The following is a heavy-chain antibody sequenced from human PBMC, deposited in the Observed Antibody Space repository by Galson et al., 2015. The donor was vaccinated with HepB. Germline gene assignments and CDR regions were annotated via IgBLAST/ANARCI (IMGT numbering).Heavy chain of an antibody. CDR2: IGSGGSTI. J-gene: IGHJ4*02. D-gene: IGHD6-13*01. V-gene: IGHV3-11*01. Sequence: LRLSCAASGFAFSAFGLTWVRQAPGKGLEWVSYIGSGGSTIYYADSVKGRFTVSRDNAKNSLFLQMNSLRAEDTAVNYCARDYSSRWFYFDYWGQGTLVTVSS. CDR1: GFAFSAFG. CDR3: ARDYSSRWFYFDY.